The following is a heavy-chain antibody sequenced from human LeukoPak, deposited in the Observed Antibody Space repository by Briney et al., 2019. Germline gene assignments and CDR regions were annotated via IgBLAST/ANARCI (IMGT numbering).Heavy chain of an antibody. CDR1: GFTFSDYY. J-gene: IGHJ3*01. V-gene: IGHV3-11*04. CDR2: ISSSGSTI. Sequence: GGSLRLSCAASGFTFSDYYMSWIRQAPGKGLEWVSYISSSGSTIYYADSVKGRFTISRDNAKNSLYLQMNSLRAEDTAVYYCARGRYYYDSSGYYPDAFDFWGQGTTITVSS. CDR3: ARGRYYYDSSGYYPDAFDF. D-gene: IGHD3-22*01.